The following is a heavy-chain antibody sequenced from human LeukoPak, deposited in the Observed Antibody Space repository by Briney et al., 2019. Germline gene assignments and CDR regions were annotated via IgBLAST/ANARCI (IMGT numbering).Heavy chain of an antibody. CDR1: GFTFSSYE. D-gene: IGHD5-12*01. J-gene: IGHJ4*02. V-gene: IGHV3-48*03. CDR3: ARGGLVATILLDY. CDR2: ISSSGSTI. Sequence: GGSLRLSCAASGFTFSSYEMNWVRQAPGKGLEWVSYISSSGSTIYYADSVKGRFTISRDNAKNSLYLQMNSLGAEDTAVYYCARGGLVATILLDYWGQGTLVTVSS.